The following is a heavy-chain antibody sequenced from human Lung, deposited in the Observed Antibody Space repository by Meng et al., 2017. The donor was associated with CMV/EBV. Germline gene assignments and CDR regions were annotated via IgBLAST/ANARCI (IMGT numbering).Heavy chain of an antibody. CDR2: LSYDERHQ. Sequence: SGFPFSNLGMHGVRRAPGKGLEWLAVLSYDERHQHSADSVKSRFTISRDHSKNTLNLQMYSLRPEDTSVYYCAKYLKAYGDYYFDYWGQGILVTVSS. J-gene: IGHJ4*02. D-gene: IGHD4-17*01. CDR1: GFPFSNLG. CDR3: AKYLKAYGDYYFDY. V-gene: IGHV3-30*18.